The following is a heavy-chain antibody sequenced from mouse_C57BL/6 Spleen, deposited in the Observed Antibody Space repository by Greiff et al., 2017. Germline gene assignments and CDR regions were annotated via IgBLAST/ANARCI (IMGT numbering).Heavy chain of an antibody. CDR1: GYAFSSYW. J-gene: IGHJ3*01. CDR2: IYPGDGDT. Sequence: LQESGASVKISCKASGYAFSSYWMNWVKQRPGKGLEWIGQIYPGDGDTNYNGKFKGKATLTADKSSSTAYMQLSSLTSEDSAVYFCARSGDGYHGGFAYWGQGTLVTVSA. CDR3: ARSGDGYHGGFAY. V-gene: IGHV1-80*01. D-gene: IGHD2-3*01.